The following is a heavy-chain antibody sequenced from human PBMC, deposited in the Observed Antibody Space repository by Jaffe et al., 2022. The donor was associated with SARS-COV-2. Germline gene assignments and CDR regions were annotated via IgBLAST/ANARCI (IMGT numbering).Heavy chain of an antibody. CDR2: ISAYNGNT. D-gene: IGHD3-9*01. CDR1: GYTFTSYG. V-gene: IGHV1-18*01. CDR3: ARDRYYDILTGYYKLGGPLYYYYYMDV. J-gene: IGHJ6*03. Sequence: QVQLVQSGAEVKKPGASVKVSCKASGYTFTSYGISWVRQAPGQGLEWMGWISAYNGNTNYAQKLQGRVTMTTDTSTSTAYMELRSLRSDDTAVYYCARDRYYDILTGYYKLGGPLYYYYYMDVWGKGTTVTVSS.